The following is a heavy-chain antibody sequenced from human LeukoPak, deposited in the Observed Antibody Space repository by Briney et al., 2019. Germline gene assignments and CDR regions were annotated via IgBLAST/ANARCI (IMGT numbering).Heavy chain of an antibody. V-gene: IGHV1-69*05. Sequence: ASVKVSCKASGGTFSSYAISWVRQAPGQGLEWMGGIIPIFGTANYAQKFQGRVTMTTDTSTSTAYMELRNLRSDDTAVYYCARVSAPPDYGDYVSENWFDPWGQGTLVTVSS. CDR2: IIPIFGTA. CDR1: GGTFSSYA. J-gene: IGHJ5*02. D-gene: IGHD4-17*01. CDR3: ARVSAPPDYGDYVSENWFDP.